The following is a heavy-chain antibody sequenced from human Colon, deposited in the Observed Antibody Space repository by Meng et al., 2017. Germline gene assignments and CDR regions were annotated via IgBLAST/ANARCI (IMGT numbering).Heavy chain of an antibody. V-gene: IGHV1-2*02. J-gene: IGHJ4*02. CDR2: INPNSGGA. CDR1: GYTFTRYY. D-gene: IGHD5-12*01. CDR3: ARASFEWLRPPLDY. Sequence: GESLKISCKASGYTFTRYYMHWVRQAPGQGLEWMGWINPNSGGATYAQKFQGRVTMTWDTSINTAYMELSSLRSDDAAVYFCARASFEWLRPPLDYWGQGTLVTGSS.